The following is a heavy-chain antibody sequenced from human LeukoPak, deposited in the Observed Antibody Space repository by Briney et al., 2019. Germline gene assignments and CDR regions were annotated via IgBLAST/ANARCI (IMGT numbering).Heavy chain of an antibody. D-gene: IGHD6-13*01. CDR3: AREKGPAAAVDY. V-gene: IGHV1-18*01. J-gene: IGHJ4*02. CDR1: GYTFTSYA. CDR2: ISTDNGDT. Sequence: ASVKVSCKASGYTFTSYAMNWVRQAPGQGLEWMGWISTDNGDTNYAQKLQGRVTMTTDTSTSTAYMELSSLRSEDTAVYYCAREKGPAAAVDYWGQGTLVTVSS.